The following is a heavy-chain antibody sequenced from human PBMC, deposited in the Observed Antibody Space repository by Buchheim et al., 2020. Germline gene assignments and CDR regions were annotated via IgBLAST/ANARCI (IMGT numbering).Heavy chain of an antibody. V-gene: IGHV3-30*04. CDR1: GFSVSSFA. Sequence: AASGFSVSSFAMHWVCQAPGKGLEWVAVISYDGSNKYYADSVKGRFIISRDNSKNTLYLQMNSLRAEDTAVYYCVRVWQHLVQEPDCYGMDVWGQGTT. J-gene: IGHJ6*02. CDR3: VRVWQHLVQEPDCYGMDV. CDR2: ISYDGSNK. D-gene: IGHD6-13*01.